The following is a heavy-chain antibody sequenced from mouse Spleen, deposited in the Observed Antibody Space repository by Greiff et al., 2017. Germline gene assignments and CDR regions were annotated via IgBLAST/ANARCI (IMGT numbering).Heavy chain of an antibody. CDR1: GFTFSDYY. CDR3: ARQDDDYDGGMDY. V-gene: IGHV5-12*01. CDR2: ISNGGGST. Sequence: EVQVVESGGGLVQPGGSLKLSCAASGFTFSDYYMYWVRQTPEKRLEWVAYISNGGGSTYYPDTVKGRFTISRDNAKNTLYLQMSRLKSEDTAMYYCARQDDDYDGGMDYWGQGTSVTVSS. D-gene: IGHD2-4*01. J-gene: IGHJ4*01.